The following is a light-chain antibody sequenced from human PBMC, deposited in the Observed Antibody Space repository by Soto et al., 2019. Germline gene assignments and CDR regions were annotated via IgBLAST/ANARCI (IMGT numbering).Light chain of an antibody. CDR1: QSVSSSY. J-gene: IGKJ1*01. Sequence: EIVLTQSPGTLSLSPGERATLSCRASQSVSSSYLAWYQQNRGQAPRLLIYGASSRATGIPDRFSGSGSGTDFTLTISRLEPEDFAVYYCQQYGSSRWTFDQGTKVEIK. CDR2: GAS. CDR3: QQYGSSRWT. V-gene: IGKV3-20*01.